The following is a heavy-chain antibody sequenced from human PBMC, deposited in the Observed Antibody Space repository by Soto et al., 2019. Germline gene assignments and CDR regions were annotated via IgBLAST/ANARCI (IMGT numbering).Heavy chain of an antibody. CDR1: GGSISSGGYS. Sequence: SETLSLTCAVSGGSISSGGYSWSWIRQPPGKGLEWIGYIYHSGSTYYNPSLKSRVTISVDRSKNQFSLKLSSVTAADTAVYYCARDFTDSSGPTLGMGVWGQGTTVIVSS. CDR3: ARDFTDSSGPTLGMGV. V-gene: IGHV4-30-2*01. J-gene: IGHJ6*02. D-gene: IGHD6-19*01. CDR2: IYHSGST.